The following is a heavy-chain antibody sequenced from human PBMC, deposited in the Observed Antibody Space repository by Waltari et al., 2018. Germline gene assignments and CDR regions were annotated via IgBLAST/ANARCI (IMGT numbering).Heavy chain of an antibody. Sequence: QVQLVQSGAEVKKPGSSVKVSCKASGGTFSSYAISWVRQAPGQGLEWMGGIIPILGIANDAQKCQGRVTITADEATSTAYMELSSLRAEDTAVYYCARTKTYDVWSGYVEGGEYVFDPWGQGTLVTVSS. CDR1: GGTFSSYA. D-gene: IGHD3-3*01. CDR3: ARTKTYDVWSGYVEGGEYVFDP. V-gene: IGHV1-69*04. J-gene: IGHJ5*02. CDR2: IIPILGIA.